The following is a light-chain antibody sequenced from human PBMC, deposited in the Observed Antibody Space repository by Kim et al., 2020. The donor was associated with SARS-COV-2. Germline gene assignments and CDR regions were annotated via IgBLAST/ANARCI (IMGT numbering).Light chain of an antibody. CDR1: QSISSF. Sequence: PGERATLSCRASQSISSFLSWYQQKPGQAPRLLIYDTSNRATGIPARFSGGGSGTDFTLTITSLEPEDFAVYYCQQRGNWPLTFGQGTRLEI. CDR2: DTS. J-gene: IGKJ5*01. CDR3: QQRGNWPLT. V-gene: IGKV3-11*01.